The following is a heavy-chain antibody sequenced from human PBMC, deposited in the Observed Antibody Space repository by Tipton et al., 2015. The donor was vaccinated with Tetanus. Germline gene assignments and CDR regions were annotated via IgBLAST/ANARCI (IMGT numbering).Heavy chain of an antibody. CDR3: ARVIRRSVIGYGVFDS. J-gene: IGHJ4*02. D-gene: IGHD4-17*01. CDR1: GFPFHSYH. V-gene: IGHV3-48*02. CDR2: IGDPTKVV. Sequence: SLRLSCATSGFPFHSYHMAWVRQAPGKGLEWIAYIGDPTKVVHYAEFVKGRFTVSRDNDNNSLFLQMTSLRDDDTAVYFCARVIRRSVIGYGVFDSWGQGTLVAVSS.